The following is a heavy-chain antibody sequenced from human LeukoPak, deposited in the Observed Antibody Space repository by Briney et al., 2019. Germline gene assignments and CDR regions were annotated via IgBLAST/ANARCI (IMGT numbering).Heavy chain of an antibody. CDR1: GFVFSTYG. CDR2: IRYGDGSKK. Sequence: PGGSLRLSCAASGFVFSTYGMHWVRQPPGKGLEWVALIRYGDGSKKYYRDSVKGRFTISRDNSKNTVYLQMNSLRVEDTAVYYCAKGLDNYDILTGYLNWGQGTLVSVTS. D-gene: IGHD3-9*01. V-gene: IGHV3-30*02. J-gene: IGHJ4*02. CDR3: AKGLDNYDILTGYLN.